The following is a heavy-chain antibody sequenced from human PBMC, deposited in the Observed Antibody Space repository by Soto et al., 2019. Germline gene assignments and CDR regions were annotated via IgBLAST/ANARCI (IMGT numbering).Heavy chain of an antibody. V-gene: IGHV3-73*02. Sequence: EVQLVESGGGLVQPGGSLKLSCAASGFTFSGSPMHWVRQASGKGLEWVGRIRGKADSYATAYAASVKGRFTISRDDSKNTAYLQMNSLETEDAAVYYCTRLAEWELPEGYWGQGTLVTVSS. CDR3: TRLAEWELPEGY. D-gene: IGHD1-26*01. CDR1: GFTFSGSP. CDR2: IRGKADSYAT. J-gene: IGHJ4*02.